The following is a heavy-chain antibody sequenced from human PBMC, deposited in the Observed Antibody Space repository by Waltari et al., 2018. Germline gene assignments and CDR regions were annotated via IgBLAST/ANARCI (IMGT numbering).Heavy chain of an antibody. CDR1: GFTFDDYA. CDR3: AKVRIPARLLSVVVTDLEFEY. V-gene: IGHV3-9*01. CDR2: ISWNSGSI. Sequence: EVQLVESGGGLVQPGRSLRLSCAASGFTFDDYAMHWVRQAPGKGLEGVSGISWNSGSIGYADSVKGRFISSRDNAKNSLYLQMNSLRAEDTALYYCAKVRIPARLLSVVVTDLEFEYWGQGTLVTVSS. D-gene: IGHD6-6*01. J-gene: IGHJ4*02.